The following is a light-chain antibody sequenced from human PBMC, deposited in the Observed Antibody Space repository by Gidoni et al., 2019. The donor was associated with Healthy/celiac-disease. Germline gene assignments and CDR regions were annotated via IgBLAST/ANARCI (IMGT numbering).Light chain of an antibody. Sequence: DIQMTQSPSSLSASVGDSVTITCRASQGINNSLAWYQQKPGKAPKLLLYAASRLESGVPSRFSGGGSGTDYTLTISSLQPEDFATYCCQQYYNTPRTFGQGTKVEIK. J-gene: IGKJ1*01. CDR1: QGINNS. V-gene: IGKV1-NL1*01. CDR3: QQYYNTPRT. CDR2: AAS.